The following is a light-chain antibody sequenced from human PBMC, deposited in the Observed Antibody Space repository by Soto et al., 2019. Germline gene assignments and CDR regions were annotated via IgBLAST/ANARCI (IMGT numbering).Light chain of an antibody. V-gene: IGLV2-8*01. Sequence: QSALTQPPSASGSPGQSVAISCTGTTSDIGGYDYVSWYQQHRGKAPKLMIYEVNKRPSGVPDRFSGSKSGNTASLTVSGLQAEDEADYYCSSHGGNSPDVFGTGTKVTVL. CDR1: TSDIGGYDY. CDR2: EVN. CDR3: SSHGGNSPDV. J-gene: IGLJ1*01.